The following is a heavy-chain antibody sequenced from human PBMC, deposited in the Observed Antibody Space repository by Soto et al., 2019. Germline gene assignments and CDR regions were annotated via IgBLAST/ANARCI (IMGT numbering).Heavy chain of an antibody. CDR3: AKDWYFGSTIFGLMFDY. D-gene: IGHD3-3*01. CDR2: ISGSGGST. J-gene: IGHJ4*02. V-gene: IGHV3-23*01. CDR1: GFTFSSYA. Sequence: GVSLRLPCAAAGFTFSSYAMSWVRQAPGKGLEWVSAISGSGGSTNYADSVKGRFTISRDNSKNTLYLQMNSLRAEDTAVYYCAKDWYFGSTIFGLMFDYWGQGTLVTVSS.